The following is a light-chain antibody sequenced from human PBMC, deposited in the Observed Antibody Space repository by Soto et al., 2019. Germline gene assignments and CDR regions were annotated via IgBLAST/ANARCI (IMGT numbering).Light chain of an antibody. CDR1: QTVSSS. Sequence: EIVLTQSPATLSLSPGERATLSCRASQTVSSSLAWYQQKPGQAPRLLIYEASNRATGIPARFSGSGSGADFTLTISSLEPEDFAVYYCHHFGSLPETFGQGTNVE. V-gene: IGKV3-11*01. J-gene: IGKJ1*01. CDR3: HHFGSLPET. CDR2: EAS.